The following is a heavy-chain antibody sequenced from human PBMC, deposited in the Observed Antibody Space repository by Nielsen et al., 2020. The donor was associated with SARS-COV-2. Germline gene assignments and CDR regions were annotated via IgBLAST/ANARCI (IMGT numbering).Heavy chain of an antibody. CDR3: ARDPDSSGYYGLGS. CDR2: ISSSGSTI. CDR1: GFTFSSYW. J-gene: IGHJ4*02. V-gene: IGHV3-48*04. Sequence: GESLKISCAASGFTFSSYWMHWVRQAPGKGLEWVSYISSSGSTIYYADSVKGRFTISRDNAKNSLYLQMNSLRAEDTAVYYCARDPDSSGYYGLGSWGQGTLVTVSS. D-gene: IGHD3-22*01.